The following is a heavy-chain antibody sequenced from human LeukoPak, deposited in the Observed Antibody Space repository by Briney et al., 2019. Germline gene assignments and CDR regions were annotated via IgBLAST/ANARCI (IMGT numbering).Heavy chain of an antibody. CDR1: GFTFSNYA. CDR2: ISGSGRTI. J-gene: IGHJ4*02. Sequence: GGSLRLSCAASGFTFSNYAMTWVRQAPGKGLEWIAYISGSGRTIFYADSVKGRFTISRDNAKNSLYLQMNSLRAEDTAVYYCARELQQLWDYWGQGTLVTVSS. D-gene: IGHD6-13*01. V-gene: IGHV3-48*04. CDR3: ARELQQLWDY.